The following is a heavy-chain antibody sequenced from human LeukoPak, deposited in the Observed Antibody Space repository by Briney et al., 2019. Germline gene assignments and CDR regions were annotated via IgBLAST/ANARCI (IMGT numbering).Heavy chain of an antibody. CDR1: GYSFSSYW. J-gene: IGHJ4*02. D-gene: IGHD6-13*01. CDR2: IYPGDSDT. Sequence: KPGESLKISCKGPGYSFSSYWIGWVRQMPGKGLEWMGIIYPGDSDTRYSPSFQGQVTISADKSISTAYLQWSSLKASDTAMYYCARRGWTAAAASYYFDYWGQGTLVTVSS. CDR3: ARRGWTAAAASYYFDY. V-gene: IGHV5-51*03.